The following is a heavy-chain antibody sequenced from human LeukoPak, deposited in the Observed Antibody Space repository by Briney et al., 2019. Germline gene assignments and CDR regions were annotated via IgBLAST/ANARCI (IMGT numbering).Heavy chain of an antibody. CDR3: ARDQQDWNDVGVDY. J-gene: IGHJ4*02. V-gene: IGHV3-21*01. CDR1: GFTFSSYS. CDR2: ISSSSSYI. D-gene: IGHD1-1*01. Sequence: PAGSLRLSCAASGFTFSSYSMNWVRQAPGKGLEWVSSISSSSSYIYYADSVKGRFTISRDNAKNSLYLQMHSLRAEDTAVYYSARDQQDWNDVGVDYWGQGTLVSASS.